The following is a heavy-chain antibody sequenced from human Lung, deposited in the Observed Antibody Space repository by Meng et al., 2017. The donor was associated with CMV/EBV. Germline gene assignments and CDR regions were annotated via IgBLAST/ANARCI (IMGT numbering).Heavy chain of an antibody. V-gene: IGHV1-18*01. CDR3: ARGYSGSESYYNRALDI. CDR1: GYTFASYG. Sequence: AXVXVSXXASGYTFASYGVSWVRQAPGQGLEWTGWVTPYNGNRKSAQRLQGRVTMTLDTSTSTAYMELRSLRFNDTAVYYCARGYSGSESYYNRALDIWGQGTKVXVSS. D-gene: IGHD3-10*01. J-gene: IGHJ3*02. CDR2: VTPYNGNR.